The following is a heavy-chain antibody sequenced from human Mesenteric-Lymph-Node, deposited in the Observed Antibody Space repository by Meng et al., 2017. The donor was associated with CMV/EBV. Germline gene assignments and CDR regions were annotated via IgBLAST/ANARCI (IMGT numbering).Heavy chain of an antibody. V-gene: IGHV3-7*01. CDR2: IKQDGSEK. D-gene: IGHD2-21*01. J-gene: IGHJ6*02. Sequence: GESLKISCAASGFTFSNYWMSWVRQAPGKGLEWVANIKQDGSEKYYVDSVKGRFTISRDNAKNSLYLQMNSLRAEDTAVYYCARVTYCGGDCYPYYYYGMDVWGQGTTVTVSS. CDR1: GFTFSNYW. CDR3: ARVTYCGGDCYPYYYYGMDV.